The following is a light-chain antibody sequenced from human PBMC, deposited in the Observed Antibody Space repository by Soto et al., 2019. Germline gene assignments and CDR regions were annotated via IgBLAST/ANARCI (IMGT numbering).Light chain of an antibody. CDR2: GAT. Sequence: ETVMTQSPATLSVSPGEGATLSCRASQSVGSSLAWYQHKPGQAPRLLIYGATTRATGIPARFSGSGYGAEFTLTINSLQSEDFALYYCLQCSNGPRTFGQGTKVDIK. J-gene: IGKJ1*01. V-gene: IGKV3-15*01. CDR3: LQCSNGPRT. CDR1: QSVGSS.